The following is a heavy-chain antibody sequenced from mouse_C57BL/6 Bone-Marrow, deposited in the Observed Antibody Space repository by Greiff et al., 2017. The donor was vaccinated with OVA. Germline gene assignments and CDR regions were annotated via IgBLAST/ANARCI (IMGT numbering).Heavy chain of an antibody. CDR2: IYPGDGDT. Sequence: LQQSGASVTISCKASGYAFSSYWMNWVKQRPGKGLEWLGQIYPGDGDTNYNGKFKGKATLTADKSSSTAYMQLSSLTSEDSAFYFCARITGGFAYWGQGTLVTVSA. V-gene: IGHV1-80*01. CDR3: ARITGGFAY. D-gene: IGHD4-1*01. J-gene: IGHJ3*01. CDR1: GYAFSSYW.